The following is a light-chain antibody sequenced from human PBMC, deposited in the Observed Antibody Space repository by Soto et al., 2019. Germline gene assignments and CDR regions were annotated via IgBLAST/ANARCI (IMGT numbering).Light chain of an antibody. J-gene: IGLJ3*02. CDR2: EVS. V-gene: IGLV2-14*01. CDR1: SSDVGGYNY. CDR3: SSYTSSTTRGV. Sequence: QSVLTQSASVSGSPGQSITISCTGTSSDVGGYNYVSWYQQHPGKAPKLMIYEVSNRPSGVSNRFSGSKSGNTASLTISGLQAEDEADYYCSSYTSSTTRGVFGGGTKLTVL.